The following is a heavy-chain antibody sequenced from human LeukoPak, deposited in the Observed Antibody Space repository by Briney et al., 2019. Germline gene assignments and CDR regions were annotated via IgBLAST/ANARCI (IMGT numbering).Heavy chain of an antibody. D-gene: IGHD6-13*01. CDR2: ISGSGGST. Sequence: PGGSLRLSCTASGFTFSSYAMSWVRQAPGKGLEWVSAISGSGGSTYYADSVKGRFTISRDNSKNTLYLQMNSLRAEDTAVYYCAKDPGSSWYYFDYWGQGTLVTVSS. J-gene: IGHJ4*02. CDR3: AKDPGSSWYYFDY. V-gene: IGHV3-23*01. CDR1: GFTFSSYA.